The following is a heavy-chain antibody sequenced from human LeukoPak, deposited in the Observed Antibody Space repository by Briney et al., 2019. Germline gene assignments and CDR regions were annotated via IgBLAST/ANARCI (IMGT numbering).Heavy chain of an antibody. CDR2: IKQDGSEK. D-gene: IGHD6-19*01. J-gene: IGHJ4*02. V-gene: IGHV3-7*01. CDR3: ARGGGHSSGWWDLDY. CDR1: GFTFSSYW. Sequence: GGSLRLSCAASGFTFSSYWMSWVRQAPGKGLEWVANIKQDGSEKYYVDSVKGRFTISRDNAKNSLYLQMNSLRAEDTAVYYCARGGGHSSGWWDLDYWGQGTLVTVSS.